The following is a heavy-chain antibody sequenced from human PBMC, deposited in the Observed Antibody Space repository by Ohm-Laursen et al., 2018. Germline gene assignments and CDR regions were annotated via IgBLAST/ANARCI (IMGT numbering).Heavy chain of an antibody. J-gene: IGHJ4*01. Sequence: TLSLTCSVSGGSISRSSYNWGWIRLPPGNGLEWIGSMYFSGNTYYNPSLKSRVNITVDTPKNKFSLNLSSVTAADTAVYYCARQGDSGRSFDYWGQGTLVTVSS. CDR1: GGSISRSSYN. CDR3: ARQGDSGRSFDY. D-gene: IGHD3-10*01. CDR2: MYFSGNT. V-gene: IGHV4-39*01.